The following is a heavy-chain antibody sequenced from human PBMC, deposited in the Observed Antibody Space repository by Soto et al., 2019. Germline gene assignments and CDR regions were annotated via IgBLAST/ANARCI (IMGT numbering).Heavy chain of an antibody. D-gene: IGHD3-9*01. CDR2: IYYSGTT. CDR3: ARAASPYFALLSAFHP. V-gene: IGHV4-61*01. Sequence: SETLSLTCTVSGGPLSSGSYYWSWIRQSPGQGLEWIGYIYYSGTTKYNPSLKSRVSISVDTSKNQFSLRLTSLSAADTAVYYCARAASPYFALLSAFHPWGQGTLVTVSS. CDR1: GGPLSSGSYY. J-gene: IGHJ5*02.